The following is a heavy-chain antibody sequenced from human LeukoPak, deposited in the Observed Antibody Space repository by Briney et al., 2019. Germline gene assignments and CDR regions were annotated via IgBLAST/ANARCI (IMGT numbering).Heavy chain of an antibody. CDR2: TSDGGSAK. CDR1: GFTFSSYA. Sequence: GGSLRLSCAASGFTFSSYAMHWVRQAPGKGLQWLALTSDGGSAKYYADSVEGRFTISRDNSQNTLYLQMNSLRAEETAMYYCARAPGGFHGDYSPIGYWGQGTLVTVSS. V-gene: IGHV3-30-3*01. D-gene: IGHD4-17*01. CDR3: ARAPGGFHGDYSPIGY. J-gene: IGHJ4*02.